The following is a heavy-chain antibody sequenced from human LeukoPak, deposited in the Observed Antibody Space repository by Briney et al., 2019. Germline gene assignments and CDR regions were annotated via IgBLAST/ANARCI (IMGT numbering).Heavy chain of an antibody. CDR1: GFTFSNYG. Sequence: PGGCLRLSCAAPGFTFSNYGMHWVRQSPGKGLEWEAVISYDGSIEYYADSVKGRFTISRDDSRNTLYLQMNSLRPEDTALYYCAKDLQHLVRTLSLNYWGQGTLVTVSS. D-gene: IGHD6-13*01. CDR3: AKDLQHLVRTLSLNY. CDR2: ISYDGSIE. V-gene: IGHV3-30*18. J-gene: IGHJ4*02.